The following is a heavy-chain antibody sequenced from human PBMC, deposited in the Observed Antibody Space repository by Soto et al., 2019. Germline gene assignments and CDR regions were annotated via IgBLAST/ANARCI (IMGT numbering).Heavy chain of an antibody. CDR1: GSTFTGYY. Sequence: ASVWGSSAASGSTFTGYYIHWVRQAPGQGLEWMGWISPNNGGTKYAQNFQGSVTMTRDTSISTAYMELSRLRSDDTAVYYCARASGVYDAFDIWGQGTMVTVSS. J-gene: IGHJ3*02. CDR2: ISPNNGGT. D-gene: IGHD4-17*01. CDR3: ARASGVYDAFDI. V-gene: IGHV1-2*02.